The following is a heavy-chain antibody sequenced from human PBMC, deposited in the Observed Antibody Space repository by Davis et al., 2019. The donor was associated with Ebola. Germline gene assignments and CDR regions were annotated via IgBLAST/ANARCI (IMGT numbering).Heavy chain of an antibody. J-gene: IGHJ5*02. D-gene: IGHD2-15*01. CDR2: IYYSGST. V-gene: IGHV4-59*12. CDR1: GGSISSYY. CDR3: ARALGYCRFDP. Sequence: SETLSLTCTVSGGSISSYYWSWIRQPPGKGLEWIGYIYYSGSTNYNPSLKSRVTISVDTSKNQFSLKLSSVTAADTAAYYCARALGYCRFDPWGQGTLVTVSS.